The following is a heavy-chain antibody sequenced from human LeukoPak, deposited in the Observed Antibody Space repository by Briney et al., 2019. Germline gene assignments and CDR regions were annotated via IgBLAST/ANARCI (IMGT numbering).Heavy chain of an antibody. CDR2: ISYDGSNK. CDR1: GFTFSSYG. Sequence: GGSLRLSCAASGFTFSSYGMHWVRQAPGKGLEGVAVISYDGSNKYYADSAKGRFTISRDNSKNTLYLQMNSLRAEDTAVYYCAKEGEYYYDSSGTGHFDYWGQGTLVTVSS. J-gene: IGHJ4*02. CDR3: AKEGEYYYDSSGTGHFDY. D-gene: IGHD3-22*01. V-gene: IGHV3-30*18.